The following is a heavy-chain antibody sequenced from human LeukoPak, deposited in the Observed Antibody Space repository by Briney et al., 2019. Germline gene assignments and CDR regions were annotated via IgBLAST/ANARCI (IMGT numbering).Heavy chain of an antibody. D-gene: IGHD6-19*01. CDR1: GGSISSGDYY. CDR3: ARGGSSGWSPIDY. J-gene: IGHJ4*02. CDR2: IYYSGST. V-gene: IGHV4-61*08. Sequence: SETLSLTCTVSGGSISSGDYYWSWIRQPPGKGLEWIGYIYYSGSTNYNPSLKSRVTISVDTSKNQFSLKLSPVTAADTAVYYCARGGSSGWSPIDYWGQGTLVTVSS.